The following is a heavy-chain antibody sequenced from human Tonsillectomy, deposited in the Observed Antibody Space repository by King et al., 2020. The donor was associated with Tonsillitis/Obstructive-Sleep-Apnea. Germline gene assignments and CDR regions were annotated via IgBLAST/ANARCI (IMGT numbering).Heavy chain of an antibody. J-gene: IGHJ4*02. Sequence: QLQQSGPGLVKPSQTLSLTCAISVDSVSSNNAAWNWIMQSPSRGLEWLGRTYYGSKWYTDYAVSLKSRITLNPDTSRNQFSLQLNSVTSEDTAVYYCARDGLLTGARGYFDYWGQGTLVPVSS. CDR2: TYYGSKWYT. D-gene: IGHD1-20*01. CDR1: VDSVSSNNAA. CDR3: ARDGLLTGARGYFDY. V-gene: IGHV6-1*01.